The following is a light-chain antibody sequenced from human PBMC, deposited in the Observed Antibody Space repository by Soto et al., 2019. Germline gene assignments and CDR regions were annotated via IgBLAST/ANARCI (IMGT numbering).Light chain of an antibody. Sequence: ETVLTQSPGSLSLSPGESATLSCRASQSVSSSYLAWYQQKPGQAPRLLIYGTSSRATGIPDRFSGSGSGTDFTLTITRLESEDFAVYFCQQYGSSPWTFGQGTKVDIK. CDR1: QSVSSSY. CDR3: QQYGSSPWT. J-gene: IGKJ1*01. V-gene: IGKV3-20*01. CDR2: GTS.